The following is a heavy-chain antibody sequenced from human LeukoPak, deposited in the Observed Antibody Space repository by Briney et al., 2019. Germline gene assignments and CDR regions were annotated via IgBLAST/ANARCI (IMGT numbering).Heavy chain of an antibody. CDR1: GFTVSSNY. CDR2: THSDGRT. CDR3: AKDLPLSSWYSVYPDP. V-gene: IGHV3-53*01. J-gene: IGHJ5*02. Sequence: GGSLRLSCAASGFTVSSNYLTWVRQAPGKGLEWVSSTHSDGRTYYADSVKGRFTISRDNSKNTLYLQMNSLRAEDTAVYYCAKDLPLSSWYSVYPDPWGQGTLVTVTS. D-gene: IGHD6-13*01.